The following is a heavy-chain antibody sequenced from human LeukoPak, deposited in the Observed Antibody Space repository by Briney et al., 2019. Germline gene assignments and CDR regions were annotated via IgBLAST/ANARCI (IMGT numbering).Heavy chain of an antibody. CDR3: ARPYDSNRDHSGYGY. CDR1: GITFSAYT. Sequence: GGSLRLSCAASGITFSAYTMNWVRQAPGKGLEWVSSISGSGSYIFYADSVKGRFTISRDNAKNSLYLQMNSLRAEDTAVYYCARPYDSNRDHSGYGYWGRGTLVTVSS. V-gene: IGHV3-21*01. D-gene: IGHD5-12*01. CDR2: ISGSGSYI. J-gene: IGHJ4*02.